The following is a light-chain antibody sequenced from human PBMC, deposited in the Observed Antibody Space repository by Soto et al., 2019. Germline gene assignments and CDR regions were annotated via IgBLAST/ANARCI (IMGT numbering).Light chain of an antibody. CDR1: SSDVGGYNY. J-gene: IGLJ2*01. Sequence: QSALTQPASVSGSPGQSITISCTGTSSDVGGYNYVSWYQQHPGKAPKLMIYEVSNRPSGVYNRFSGSKSVNTASLTISGLQAEEEADYYCSSYTGRSTLAVFGGGTKLTVL. V-gene: IGLV2-14*01. CDR3: SSYTGRSTLAV. CDR2: EVS.